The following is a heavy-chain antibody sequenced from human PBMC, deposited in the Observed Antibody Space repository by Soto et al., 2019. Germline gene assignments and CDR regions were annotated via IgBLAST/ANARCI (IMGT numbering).Heavy chain of an antibody. Sequence: EVQLVESGGGLVQPGGSLRLSCAASGFDFTNSWMHWVRQAPGKGLVWVSHVNSDGRITTYADSVKGRFTISRDNAKNTVYLQMNSLRVEDTAVYYCTRDQRYSSAVWGQGPLVTVSS. CDR3: TRDQRYSSAV. V-gene: IGHV3-74*01. D-gene: IGHD5-18*01. CDR2: VNSDGRIT. J-gene: IGHJ4*02. CDR1: GFDFTNSW.